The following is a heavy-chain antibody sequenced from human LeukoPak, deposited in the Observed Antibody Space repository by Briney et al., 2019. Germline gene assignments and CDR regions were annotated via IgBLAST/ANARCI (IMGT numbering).Heavy chain of an antibody. CDR3: ATVRNIVATRGAFDI. CDR1: GYTLTELS. D-gene: IGHD5-12*01. Sequence: ASVKVSCKVSGYTLTELSMHWVRQAPGKGLEWMGGFDPEDGETIYAQKFQGRVTMTEDTSTDTAYMELSSLRSEDTAVYYCATVRNIVATRGAFDIWGQGTMVTVSS. V-gene: IGHV1-24*01. CDR2: FDPEDGET. J-gene: IGHJ3*02.